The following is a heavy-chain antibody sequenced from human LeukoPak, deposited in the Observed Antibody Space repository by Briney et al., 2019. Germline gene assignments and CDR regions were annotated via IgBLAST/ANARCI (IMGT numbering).Heavy chain of an antibody. CDR2: IYHTGYT. Sequence: SEALSLTCTVSGGSITSRTSYWGWIRQPPGKGLEWIGTIYHTGYTYYNPSLRSRVTISVDTAANRFFLNLISMTAADTAIYYCARDRGTPYDVWSGLDWFDPWGQGTLVTVSS. J-gene: IGHJ5*02. CDR1: GGSITSRTSY. D-gene: IGHD3-3*01. V-gene: IGHV4-39*07. CDR3: ARDRGTPYDVWSGLDWFDP.